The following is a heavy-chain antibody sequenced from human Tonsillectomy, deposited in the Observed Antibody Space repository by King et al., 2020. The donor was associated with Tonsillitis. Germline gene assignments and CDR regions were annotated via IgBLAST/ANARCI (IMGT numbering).Heavy chain of an antibody. CDR2: IYSSGTT. CDR3: ARGSVVVAATGLNWFDP. CDR1: GGSISSYY. Sequence: QLQESGPGLVKPSETLSLTCTVSGGSISSYYWNWIRQPPGKGLEWIGYIYSSGTTNYNPSLKSRVAISLDAYKNQFSLKLTSVTAADTAVYYCARGSVVVAATGLNWFDPWGQGTLVTVSS. J-gene: IGHJ5*02. D-gene: IGHD2-15*01. V-gene: IGHV4-59*01.